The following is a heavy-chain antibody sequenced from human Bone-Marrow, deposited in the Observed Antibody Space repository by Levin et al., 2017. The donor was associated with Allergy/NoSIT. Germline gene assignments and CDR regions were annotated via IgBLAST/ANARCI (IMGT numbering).Heavy chain of an antibody. CDR3: ARTHYTSYSSGWIQYIDY. J-gene: IGHJ4*02. CDR1: GFSLSNARMG. CDR2: IFSNDEK. D-gene: IGHD6-19*01. V-gene: IGHV2-26*01. Sequence: SGPTLVKPTETLTLTCTVSGFSLSNARMGVSWIRQPPGKALEWLAHIFSNDEKSYSTSLKSRLTISKDTSKSQVVLTMTNMDPVDTATYYCARTHYTSYSSGWIQYIDYWGQGTLVTVSS.